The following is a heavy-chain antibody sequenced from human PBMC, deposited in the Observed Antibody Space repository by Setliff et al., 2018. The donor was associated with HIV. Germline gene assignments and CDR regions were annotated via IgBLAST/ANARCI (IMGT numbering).Heavy chain of an antibody. CDR2: INAGNGKT. V-gene: IGHV1-3*01. D-gene: IGHD2-2*01. J-gene: IGHJ5*02. CDR1: GYTFTSHT. CDR3: ARDGCDSNRCYVYNWFDP. Sequence: ASVKVSCKTSGYTFTSHTIHWVRQAPGQGLEWMGWINAGNGKTKYSQKFQSRVTITRDTSATTAFMELSSLTSEDTAVYYCARDGCDSNRCYVYNWFDPWGQGTLVTV.